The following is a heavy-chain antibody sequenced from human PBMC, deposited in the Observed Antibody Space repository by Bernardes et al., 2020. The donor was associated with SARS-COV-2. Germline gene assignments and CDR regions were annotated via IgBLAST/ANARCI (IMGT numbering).Heavy chain of an antibody. J-gene: IGHJ3*02. CDR2: IGTAGDT. Sequence: SLRLPCAASGFALGEYDMHWVRQFTGKGLEWVSFIGTAGDTYYPDSVQGRFTISREEAKNSLFLQLTSLRAEDSAVYYCARAYSSAFEIWGRGTKVTVSS. D-gene: IGHD6-13*01. CDR3: ARAYSSAFEI. CDR1: GFALGEYD. V-gene: IGHV3-13*04.